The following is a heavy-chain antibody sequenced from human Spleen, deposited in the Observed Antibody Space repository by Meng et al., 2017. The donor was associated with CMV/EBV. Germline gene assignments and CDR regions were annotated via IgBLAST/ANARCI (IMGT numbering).Heavy chain of an antibody. CDR2: IIPILGIA. V-gene: IGHV1-69*04. J-gene: IGHJ4*02. CDR3: ARDPAYSRSSSSRY. Sequence: KASGGTFSSYTISWVRQAPGQGLEWMGRIIPILGIANYAQKFQGRVTITADKSTSTAYMELSSLRSEDTAVYYCARDPAYSRSSSSRYWGQGTLVTVSS. CDR1: GGTFSSYT. D-gene: IGHD6-6*01.